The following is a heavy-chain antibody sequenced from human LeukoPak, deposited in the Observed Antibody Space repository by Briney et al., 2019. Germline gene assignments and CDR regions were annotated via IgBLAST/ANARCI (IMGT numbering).Heavy chain of an antibody. Sequence: AETLSLTCTVSGGSISSYYWSWIRQPPGKGLEWIGYIYYSWSTNYNPALKSRVTISVDTSKNQFSLILNSVTAADTAVYYCERVDYYDSSVFDYWGQGTLVTVSS. CDR1: GGSISSYY. J-gene: IGHJ4*02. CDR3: ERVDYYDSSVFDY. D-gene: IGHD3-22*01. CDR2: IYYSWST. V-gene: IGHV4-59*01.